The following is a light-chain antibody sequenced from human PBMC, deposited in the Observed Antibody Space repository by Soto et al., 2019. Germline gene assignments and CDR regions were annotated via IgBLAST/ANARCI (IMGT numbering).Light chain of an antibody. J-gene: IGLJ2*01. Sequence: QAVVTQEPSLTVSPGGTVSLTGGSSTGAVTSGHHPHWLQQKPGQAPRTLIYDTSNKHSWIPAQSSGSLLAGKAALTLSGAQPEDEADYFCLLSYSGERVFGGGTKLTVL. V-gene: IGLV7-46*01. CDR2: DTS. CDR1: TGAVTSGHH. CDR3: LLSYSGERV.